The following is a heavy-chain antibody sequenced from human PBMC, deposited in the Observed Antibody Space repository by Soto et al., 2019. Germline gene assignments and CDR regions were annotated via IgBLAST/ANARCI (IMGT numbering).Heavy chain of an antibody. Sequence: SETLSLTCTVSGASISGFYWSWIRKSAGKGLEWIGRIYATGTTDYNPSLKSRVMMSVDTSKKQFSLKLRSVTAADTAVYYCVRDGTKTLRDWFDPWGRGISVTVSS. CDR3: VRDGTKTLRDWFDP. D-gene: IGHD1-1*01. CDR1: GASISGFY. J-gene: IGHJ5*02. V-gene: IGHV4-4*07. CDR2: IYATGTT.